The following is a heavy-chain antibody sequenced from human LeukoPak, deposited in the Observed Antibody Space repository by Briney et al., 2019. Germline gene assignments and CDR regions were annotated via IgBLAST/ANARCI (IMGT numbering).Heavy chain of an antibody. CDR2: ISGSGGST. D-gene: IGHD2-15*01. CDR1: AFTFSSYA. J-gene: IGHJ4*02. Sequence: PGGSLRLSCAASAFTFSSYAMSWVRQPPGKGLEWVSAISGSGGSTYYADSVKGRFTISRDNSKNTLYLQMNSLRAEDTAVYYCAKDYYRYCSGGSCYDHFDYWGQGTLVTVSS. CDR3: AKDYYRYCSGGSCYDHFDY. V-gene: IGHV3-23*01.